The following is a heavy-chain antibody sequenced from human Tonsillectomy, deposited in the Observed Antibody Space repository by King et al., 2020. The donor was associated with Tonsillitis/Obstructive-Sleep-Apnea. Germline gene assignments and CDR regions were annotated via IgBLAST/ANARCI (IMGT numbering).Heavy chain of an antibody. J-gene: IGHJ2*01. CDR1: GFTFDDFA. CDR3: AKGQDYGDDWYFDL. V-gene: IGHV3-9*01. CDR2: ISWNSSGI. Sequence: VQLVESGGGLVQPGRSLRLSCAASGFTFDDFAMHWVRRAPGKGLDWVSGISWNSSGIVYADSVKGRFTISRDNAKNSLYLQMNSLRSEDTALYYCAKGQDYGDDWYFDLWGRGTLVTVSS. D-gene: IGHD4-17*01.